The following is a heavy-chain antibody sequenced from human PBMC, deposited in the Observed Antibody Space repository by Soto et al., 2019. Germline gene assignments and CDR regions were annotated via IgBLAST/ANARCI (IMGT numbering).Heavy chain of an antibody. Sequence: SETLSLTCAVSGGSVSAAGYSWSWIRQPPGGGLEWIGYIYHSGTTLYNPSLKTRLTISLDRSNNRFSLTLTSMTAADTAVYYCARAQFYSGSGNYYNLMFDPSGQGTQVTVSS. CDR1: GGSVSAAGYS. V-gene: IGHV4-30-2*01. J-gene: IGHJ5*02. CDR3: ARAQFYSGSGNYYNLMFDP. D-gene: IGHD3-10*01. CDR2: IYHSGTT.